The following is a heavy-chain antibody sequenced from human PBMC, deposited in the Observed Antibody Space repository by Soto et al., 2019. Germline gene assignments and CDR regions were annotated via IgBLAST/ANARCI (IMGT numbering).Heavy chain of an antibody. CDR3: ARGFLGYFDY. CDR1: GGSISSGGYS. CDR2: IYHSGST. D-gene: IGHD3-3*01. Sequence: SETLSLTCAVSGGSISSGGYSWSWIRQPPGKGLEWIGYIYHSGSTYYNPSLKSRVTISVDRSKNQFSLKLSSVTAADTAVYYCARGFLGYFDYWGQGTLVTVS. V-gene: IGHV4-30-2*01. J-gene: IGHJ4*02.